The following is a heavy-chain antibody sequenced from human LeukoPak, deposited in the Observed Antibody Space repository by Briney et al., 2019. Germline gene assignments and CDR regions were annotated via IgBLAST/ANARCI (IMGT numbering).Heavy chain of an antibody. CDR3: ASLTDYYDSSGYFNGYFDY. Sequence: KRGESLKISCKASGYSFMSYWIGWVRQMPGKGLEWMGIICPGDSDTIYDPSFQGQVTISADKSINTAYLQWSSLKASDTAMYYCASLTDYYDSSGYFNGYFDYWGQGTLVTVSS. J-gene: IGHJ4*02. CDR2: ICPGDSDT. D-gene: IGHD3-22*01. CDR1: GYSFMSYW. V-gene: IGHV5-51*01.